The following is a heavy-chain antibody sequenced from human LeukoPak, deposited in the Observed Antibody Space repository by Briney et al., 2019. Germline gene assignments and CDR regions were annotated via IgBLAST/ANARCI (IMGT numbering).Heavy chain of an antibody. CDR2: IYHSGST. V-gene: IGHV4-4*03. Sequence: PPETLSLTCAVSGGSISSSNWWSWVRQPPGKGLEWIGEIYHSGSTNYNPSLKSRVTISVDKSKNQFSLKLSSVTAADTAVYYCARGLAVAEGWFDPWGQGTLVTVSS. J-gene: IGHJ5*02. D-gene: IGHD6-19*01. CDR3: ARGLAVAEGWFDP. CDR1: GGSISSSNW.